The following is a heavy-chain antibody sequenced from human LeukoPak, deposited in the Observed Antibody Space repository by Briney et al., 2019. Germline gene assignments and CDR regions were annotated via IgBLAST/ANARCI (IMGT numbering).Heavy chain of an antibody. V-gene: IGHV3-9*01. CDR2: IRWNRGTI. CDR3: ARGDSSGYYYYVWFDP. Sequence: PDRSLRLSCAASGFTFDDYAMHWVRQAPGKGLEWVSGIRWNRGTIGYADSVKGRFTISRDNAKNSLYLQMNSLRVEDTALYYCARGDSSGYYYYVWFDPWGQGTLVTVSS. D-gene: IGHD3-22*01. J-gene: IGHJ5*02. CDR1: GFTFDDYA.